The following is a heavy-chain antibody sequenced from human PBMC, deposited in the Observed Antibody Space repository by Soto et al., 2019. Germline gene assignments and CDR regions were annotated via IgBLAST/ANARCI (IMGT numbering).Heavy chain of an antibody. CDR3: ARDGYSSDIGWWGDYYYGMDV. CDR1: GGTFSSYA. CDR2: IIPIFGTA. J-gene: IGHJ6*02. Sequence: SVKVSCKASGGTFSSYAISWVRQAPGQGLEWMGGIIPIFGTANYAQKFQGRVTITADESTSTAYMELSSLRAEDTAVYYCARDGYSSDIGWWGDYYYGMDVWGQGTTVTVSS. D-gene: IGHD6-19*01. V-gene: IGHV1-69*13.